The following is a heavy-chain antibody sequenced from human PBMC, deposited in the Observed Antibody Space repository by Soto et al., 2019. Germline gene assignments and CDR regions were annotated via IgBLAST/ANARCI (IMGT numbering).Heavy chain of an antibody. J-gene: IGHJ4*02. Sequence: GGSLRLSCAASGFTFNSFAMSWVRQAPGKGLEWVSGITGSGGTTYYADSAKGRFTISRDNSMNTLYLQMNSLRAEDTALYYCAKDQSSTIAGRRGFDYWGQGALVTVSS. V-gene: IGHV3-23*01. D-gene: IGHD6-6*01. CDR2: ITGSGGTT. CDR1: GFTFNSFA. CDR3: AKDQSSTIAGRRGFDY.